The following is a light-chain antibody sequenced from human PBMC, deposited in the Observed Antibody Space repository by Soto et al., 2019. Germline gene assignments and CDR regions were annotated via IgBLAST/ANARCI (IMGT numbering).Light chain of an antibody. CDR1: SSNIGNNH. CDR3: ASWDDSLRGEV. J-gene: IGLJ2*01. CDR2: RSN. Sequence: QSVLTQPPSASGTPGQRVTISCSGSSSNIGNNHVYWYQQLPGSAPKLLIYRSNQRPSGVPDRFSGSKSGTSASLAISGLRSEDETDSYCASWDDSLRGEVFGGGTQLTVL. V-gene: IGLV1-47*01.